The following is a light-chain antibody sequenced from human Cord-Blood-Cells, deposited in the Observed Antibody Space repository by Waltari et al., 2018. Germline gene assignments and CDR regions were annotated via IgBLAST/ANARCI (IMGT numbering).Light chain of an antibody. CDR2: DVS. CDR1: SSYVGGYNY. CDR3: SSYTSSSTPVV. Sequence: QSALTQPASVSGSPGQSITTSCTGTSSYVGGYNYVSRYQQHPGKAPKLMIYDVSNRPSGVSNRFSGSKSGNTASLTISGLQAEDEADYYCSSYTSSSTPVVFGGGTKLTVL. V-gene: IGLV2-14*01. J-gene: IGLJ2*01.